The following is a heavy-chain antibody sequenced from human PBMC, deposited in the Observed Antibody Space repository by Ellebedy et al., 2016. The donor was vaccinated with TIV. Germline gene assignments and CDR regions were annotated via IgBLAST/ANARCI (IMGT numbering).Heavy chain of an antibody. CDR2: IYGGGTI. CDR3: ARPTVPATICGACGMDV. Sequence: PGGSLRLSCAASGFTVSSNFMTWVRQAPGKGLEWVGVIYGGGTIRYADYVKGRFTISRDNSKNTVDLQMNSLRAEDTAVYYCARPTVPATICGACGMDVWGQGTTVIVSS. J-gene: IGHJ6*02. D-gene: IGHD2-2*01. V-gene: IGHV3-53*01. CDR1: GFTVSSNF.